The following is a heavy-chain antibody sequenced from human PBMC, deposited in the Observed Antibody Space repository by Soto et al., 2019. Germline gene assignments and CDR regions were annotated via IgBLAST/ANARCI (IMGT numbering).Heavy chain of an antibody. CDR1: GFTFSSYA. CDR3: AKAGAEYYDIPQNWFDP. V-gene: IGHV3-23*01. D-gene: IGHD3-9*01. Sequence: GGSLRLSCAASGFTFSSYAMSWVRQAPGKGLEWVSAISGSGGSTYYADSVKGRFTISRDNSKNTLYLQMNSLRAEDTAVYYCAKAGAEYYDIPQNWFDPWGQGTLVTVSS. CDR2: ISGSGGST. J-gene: IGHJ5*02.